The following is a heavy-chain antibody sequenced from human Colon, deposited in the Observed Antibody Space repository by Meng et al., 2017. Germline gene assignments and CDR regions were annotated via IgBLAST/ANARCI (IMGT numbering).Heavy chain of an antibody. CDR2: INTNTGKP. CDR1: GYTFTTYG. CDR3: ARDSEAADY. V-gene: IGHV7-4-1*02. D-gene: IGHD6-25*01. Sequence: QVQLVQSGSELKKHGASGRISCKASGYTFTTYGMNWVRQAPGQGLEWMGWINTNTGKPTYAQGLTGRFVFSLDTSVSTAYLQISSLKAEDTAVYYCARDSEAADYWGQGTLVTVSS. J-gene: IGHJ4*02.